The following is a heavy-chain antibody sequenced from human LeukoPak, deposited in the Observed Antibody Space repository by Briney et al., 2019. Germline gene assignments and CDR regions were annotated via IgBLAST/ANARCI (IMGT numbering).Heavy chain of an antibody. D-gene: IGHD2-15*01. Sequence: PSETLSLTCTVSGGSISSYYWSWIRQPAGKGLEWIGRIYTSGSTNYNPSLKSRVTMSVDTSKNQFSLKLSSVTAADTAVYYCARAGCSGGSCYSPTYYMDVWGKGTTVTISS. CDR2: IYTSGST. J-gene: IGHJ6*03. CDR1: GGSISSYY. V-gene: IGHV4-4*07. CDR3: ARAGCSGGSCYSPTYYMDV.